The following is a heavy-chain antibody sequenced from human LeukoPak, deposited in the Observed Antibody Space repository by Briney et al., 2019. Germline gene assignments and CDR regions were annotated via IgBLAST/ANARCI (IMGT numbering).Heavy chain of an antibody. J-gene: IGHJ3*02. D-gene: IGHD4-17*01. CDR2: IIPIFGTA. CDR1: GGTLSSYA. CDR3: ARGATTYAFDI. Sequence: ASVKVSCKASGGTLSSYAISWVRQAPGQGLEWMGGIIPIFGTANYAQKFQGRVTITADKSTSTAYMELSSLRSEDTAVYYCARGATTYAFDIWGQGTMVTVSS. V-gene: IGHV1-69*06.